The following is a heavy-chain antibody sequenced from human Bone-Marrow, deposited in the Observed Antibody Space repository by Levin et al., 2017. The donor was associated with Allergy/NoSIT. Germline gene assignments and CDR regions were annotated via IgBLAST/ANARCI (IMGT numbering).Heavy chain of an antibody. CDR1: GFNVSRNY. J-gene: IGHJ5*02. CDR2: IYSDGSK. Sequence: PGGSLRLSCAASGFNVSRNYMSWVRQAPGKGLEWVSIIYSDGSKYYADSVKGRFSISRDISKNMVYLQVNSLRADDTAVYYCARGRGYYSESSGFYWFDPWGQGTLVTVSS. CDR3: ARGRGYYSESSGFYWFDP. V-gene: IGHV3-53*01. D-gene: IGHD3-22*01.